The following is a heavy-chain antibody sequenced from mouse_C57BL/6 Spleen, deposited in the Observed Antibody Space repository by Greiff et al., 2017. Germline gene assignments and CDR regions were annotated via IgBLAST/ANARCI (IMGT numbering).Heavy chain of an antibody. CDR1: GFTFSSYG. J-gene: IGHJ4*01. Sequence: EVHLVESGGDLVKPGASLKLSCAASGFTFSSYGMSWVRQTPDKRLEWVATISTGGSYTYYPDSVKGRFTISGDNAKNTLYLQMSSLKSEDTAMYYCARLDLLSAMDYWGQGTSVTVSS. CDR2: ISTGGSYT. CDR3: ARLDLLSAMDY. D-gene: IGHD2-1*01. V-gene: IGHV5-6*01.